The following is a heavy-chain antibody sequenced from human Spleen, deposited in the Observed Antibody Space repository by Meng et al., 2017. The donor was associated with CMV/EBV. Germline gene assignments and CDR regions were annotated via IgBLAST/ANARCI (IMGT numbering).Heavy chain of an antibody. V-gene: IGHV4-31*02. J-gene: IGHJ4*02. CDR3: AREGGWLQTPYFDY. D-gene: IGHD5-24*01. CDR1: GSVSSGGYY. CDR2: IYHGGST. Sequence: GSVSSGGYYWNWIRQHSGKGLEWVGHIYHGGSTYYNPSLKSRVVISLDTTKNQVSLKLRSVTAADTAVYYCAREGGWLQTPYFDYWGQGSLVTVSS.